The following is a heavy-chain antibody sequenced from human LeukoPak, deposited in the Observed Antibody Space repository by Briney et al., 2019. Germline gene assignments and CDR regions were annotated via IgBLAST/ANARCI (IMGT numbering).Heavy chain of an antibody. J-gene: IGHJ4*02. CDR1: GFPFSRYW. D-gene: IGHD2-2*01. V-gene: IGHV3-7*01. CDR2: IKEDGSQK. CDR3: VSCGTTTCIIRFDH. Sequence: GGSLRLSCAASGFPFSRYWRNWVRQAPGKRLEGVASIKEDGSQKAYVDRVKSRLTISRDNSKNSLYLQMHSLRAEDTAVYYCVSCGTTTCIIRFDHWGQGPLVTVSS.